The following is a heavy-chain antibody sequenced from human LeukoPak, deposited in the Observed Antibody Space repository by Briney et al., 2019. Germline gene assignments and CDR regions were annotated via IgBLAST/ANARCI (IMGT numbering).Heavy chain of an antibody. J-gene: IGHJ4*02. Sequence: SENLSLTCTVSGGSISSYYWSWIRQPAGKGLEWIGRIYTSGSTNYNASLKSRVSMSVDTSKNQFSLKLSSVTAADTAVFYCARENSGSYREFDYWGQGTQVTVSS. CDR1: GGSISSYY. D-gene: IGHD1-26*01. CDR3: ARENSGSYREFDY. CDR2: IYTSGST. V-gene: IGHV4-4*07.